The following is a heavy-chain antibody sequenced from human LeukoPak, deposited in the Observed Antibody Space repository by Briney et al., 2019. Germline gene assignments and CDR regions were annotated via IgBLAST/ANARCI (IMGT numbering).Heavy chain of an antibody. CDR3: ARDIYSSGWFEEFDP. V-gene: IGHV4-59*01. CDR1: GGSISSYY. CDR2: IYYSGST. J-gene: IGHJ5*02. D-gene: IGHD6-19*01. Sequence: SETLSLTCTVSGGSISSYYWSWIRQPPGKGLEWIGYIYYSGSTNYNPSLKSRVTISVDTSKNQFSLKLSSVTAADTAVYYCARDIYSSGWFEEFDPWGQGTLVTVSS.